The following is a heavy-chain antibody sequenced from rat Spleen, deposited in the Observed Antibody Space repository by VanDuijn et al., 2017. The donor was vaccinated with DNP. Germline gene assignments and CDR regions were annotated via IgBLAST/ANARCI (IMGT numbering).Heavy chain of an antibody. Sequence: QVQLKESGPGLVQPSQTLSLTCTVSGFSLTNYHVHWVRQPPGKGLEWIAAVSSGGSTYYNSALKSRLSISRDTSKSQVFLRMNSLQTEDTAIYFCSRVLYNGYQRHYWSFDFWGPGTMVTVSS. V-gene: IGHV2S12*01. CDR3: SRVLYNGYQRHYWSFDF. CDR1: GFSLTNYH. CDR2: VSSGGST. D-gene: IGHD1-6*01. J-gene: IGHJ1*01.